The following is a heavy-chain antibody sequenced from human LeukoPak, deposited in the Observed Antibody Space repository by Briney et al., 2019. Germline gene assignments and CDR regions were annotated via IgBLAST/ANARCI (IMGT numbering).Heavy chain of an antibody. CDR3: AKTTVGYSSGRYPGWPADC. Sequence: GGSLRLSCAASGFTFNTYAIYWVRQAPGKGLEWVSGICSSGGCTYYADSVKGRFTISRDNSKNTVYLQMNSLTADDTAIYYCAKTTVGYSSGRYPGWPADCWGQGTLVTVSS. CDR2: ICSSGGCT. CDR1: GFTFNTYA. V-gene: IGHV3-23*01. D-gene: IGHD6-19*01. J-gene: IGHJ4*02.